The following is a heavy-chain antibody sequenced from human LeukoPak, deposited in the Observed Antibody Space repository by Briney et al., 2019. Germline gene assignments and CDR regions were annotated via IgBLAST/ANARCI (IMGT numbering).Heavy chain of an antibody. CDR3: ARGAGTKITMVRGVNPNWFDP. CDR1: GGTFSSYA. D-gene: IGHD3-10*01. Sequence: SVTVSFKASGGTFSSYAISWVRQAPGQGLEWMGGIIPIFGTANYAQKFQGRVTITADESTGTAYMELSSLRSEDTAVYYCARGAGTKITMVRGVNPNWFDPWGQGTLVTVSS. J-gene: IGHJ5*02. CDR2: IIPIFGTA. V-gene: IGHV1-69*13.